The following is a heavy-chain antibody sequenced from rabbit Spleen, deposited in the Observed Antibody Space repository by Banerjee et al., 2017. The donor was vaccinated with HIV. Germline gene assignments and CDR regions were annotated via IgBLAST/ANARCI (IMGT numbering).Heavy chain of an antibody. CDR1: GFSFGSNAY. CDR2: IYAGNSGYT. J-gene: IGHJ6*01. D-gene: IGHD8-1*01. V-gene: IGHV1S45*01. CDR3: ARDTGTSFSTYGMDL. Sequence: QDQLEESGGGLVKPEGSLTLTCTASGFSFGSNAYMCWVRQAPGKGLEWIACIYAGNSGYTFYATWATGRFTISKTSSTTVTLQMTSLTAADTATYFCARDTGTSFSTYGMDLWGPGTLVTVS.